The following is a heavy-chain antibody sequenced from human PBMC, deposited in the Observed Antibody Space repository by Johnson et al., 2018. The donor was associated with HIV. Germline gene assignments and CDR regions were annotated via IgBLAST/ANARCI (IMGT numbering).Heavy chain of an antibody. V-gene: IGHV3-53*01. J-gene: IGHJ3*02. D-gene: IGHD2-8*01. CDR3: ARSVNAGRPFDI. CDR1: GFTVSSNY. CDR2: IYSGGST. Sequence: VYLVESGGGLIQPGGSLRLSCAASGFTVSSNYMSWVRQAPGKGLEWVSVIYSGGSTYYADSVKGRFTISRDISKNTLYLQMNSLRAEDTAVYYCARSVNAGRPFDIWGQGTLVTVSS.